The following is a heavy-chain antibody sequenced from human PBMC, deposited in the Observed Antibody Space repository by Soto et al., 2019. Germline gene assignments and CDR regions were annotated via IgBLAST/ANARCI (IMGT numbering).Heavy chain of an antibody. D-gene: IGHD3-9*01. V-gene: IGHV4-30-4*01. CDR2: IYYSGST. CDR3: ARGLAGGPYDILTGYYSRRGLAFDY. Sequence: SETLSLTCTVSGGSISSGDYYWSWIRQPPGKGLEWIGYIYYSGSTNYNPSLKSRVTISVDTSKNQFSLKLSSVTAADTAVYYCARGLAGGPYDILTGYYSRRGLAFDYWGQGTLVTVSS. J-gene: IGHJ4*02. CDR1: GGSISSGDYY.